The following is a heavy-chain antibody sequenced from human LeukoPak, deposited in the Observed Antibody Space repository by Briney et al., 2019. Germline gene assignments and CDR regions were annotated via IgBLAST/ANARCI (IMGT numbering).Heavy chain of an antibody. J-gene: IGHJ4*02. Sequence: GGSLRLSCAASGFTSSDYYMSWIRQAPGKGLEWVSYISSSGSTIYYADSVKGRFTISRDNAKNSLYLQMNSLRAEDTAVYYCARGWLVGATGPIPPNWGQGTLVTVSS. D-gene: IGHD1-26*01. CDR2: ISSSGSTI. V-gene: IGHV3-11*04. CDR3: ARGWLVGATGPIPPN. CDR1: GFTSSDYY.